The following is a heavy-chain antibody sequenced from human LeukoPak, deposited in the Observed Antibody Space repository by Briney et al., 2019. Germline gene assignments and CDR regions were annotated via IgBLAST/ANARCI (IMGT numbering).Heavy chain of an antibody. CDR2: MNPNSGNT. CDR1: GYTFTSYD. Sequence: ASVKVSCKASGYTFTSYDINWVRQATGQGREWMGRMNPNSGNTGYAQKFQGRVTITRNTSISTAYMELSSLRSEDTAVYYCARDVRITMVRGVIGWFDPWGQGTLVTVSS. CDR3: ARDVRITMVRGVIGWFDP. V-gene: IGHV1-8*03. J-gene: IGHJ5*02. D-gene: IGHD3-10*01.